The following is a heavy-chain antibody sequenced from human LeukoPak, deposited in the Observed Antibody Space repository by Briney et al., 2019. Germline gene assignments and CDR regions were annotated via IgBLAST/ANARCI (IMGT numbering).Heavy chain of an antibody. D-gene: IGHD3-10*01. J-gene: IGHJ3*02. Sequence: SETLSLTCAVSGDSISSNNWWSWVRQPPGKGLEWIGEIYHSGSTNYNPSLKGRVTISVDKSENQFSLNLSSVTAADTAVYYCARDRMVRGVMGAFDIWGQGTMVTVSS. V-gene: IGHV4-4*02. CDR1: GDSISSNNW. CDR2: IYHSGST. CDR3: ARDRMVRGVMGAFDI.